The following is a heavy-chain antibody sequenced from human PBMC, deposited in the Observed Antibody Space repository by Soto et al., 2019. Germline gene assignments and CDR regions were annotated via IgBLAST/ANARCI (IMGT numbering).Heavy chain of an antibody. J-gene: IGHJ5*02. V-gene: IGHV1-18*01. CDR1: GYTFISHA. D-gene: IGHD2-15*01. CDR2: ISGYNGDT. CDR3: ARPKRYCRGGSCYWNWFDP. Sequence: QVQLVQSGGEVKKPGASVKVSCKASGYTFISHAITWVRQAPGQGLEWMGWISGYNGDTNYAQDLQGRGTMTTATSTSTAYMEMRSLRSDATAVYYCARPKRYCRGGSCYWNWFDPWGQGTRVTVSS.